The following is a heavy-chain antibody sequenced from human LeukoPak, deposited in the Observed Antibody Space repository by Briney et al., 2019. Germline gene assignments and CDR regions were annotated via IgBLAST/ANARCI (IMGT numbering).Heavy chain of an antibody. J-gene: IGHJ6*03. CDR3: AREWAKNYYGSGSPWDYYMDV. Sequence: SETLSLTCTVSGGSISSSSYYWGWIRQPPGKGLEWIGSIYYSGSTNYNPSLKSRVTISVDTSKNQFSLKLSSVTAADTAVYYCAREWAKNYYGSGSPWDYYMDVWGKGTTVTVSS. V-gene: IGHV4-39*07. CDR1: GGSISSSSYY. D-gene: IGHD3-10*01. CDR2: IYYSGST.